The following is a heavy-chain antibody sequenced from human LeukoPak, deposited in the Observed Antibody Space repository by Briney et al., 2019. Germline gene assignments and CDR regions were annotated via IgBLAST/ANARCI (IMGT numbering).Heavy chain of an antibody. V-gene: IGHV3-21*01. CDR2: VASARDGI. J-gene: IGHJ4*02. D-gene: IGHD6-19*01. CDR3: ARDGGWKNDY. Sequence: AGSLRLYCAAPGFTFLNYSMNWVRHDPGKGLEWLSSVASARDGISYAASVRGRFTISRDNAKNSLYLQMSRLRAEDTAVYYCARDGGWKNDYWGQGTLVTVSS. CDR1: GFTFLNYS.